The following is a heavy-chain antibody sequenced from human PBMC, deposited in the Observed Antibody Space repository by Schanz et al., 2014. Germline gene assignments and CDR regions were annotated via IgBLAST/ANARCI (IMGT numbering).Heavy chain of an antibody. Sequence: EVQLVESGGGLVQPGRSLRLSCAASGFTVRTFAMDWVRQAPGKGLVWVSHINSDGTTTTYADSVKGRFTISRDNAKKSLYLQMNSLRAEDTAVYYCARGVRIDYWGQGTLVTVSS. J-gene: IGHJ4*02. D-gene: IGHD3-3*01. CDR2: INSDGTTT. CDR1: GFTVRTFA. V-gene: IGHV3-74*02. CDR3: ARGVRIDY.